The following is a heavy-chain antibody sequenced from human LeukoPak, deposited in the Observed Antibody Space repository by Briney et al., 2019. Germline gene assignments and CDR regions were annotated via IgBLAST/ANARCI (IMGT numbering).Heavy chain of an antibody. Sequence: SVKVSCKASGGTFSSYAISWVRQAPGQGLEWMGGIIPIFGTANYAQKFQGRVTITADKSTSTAYTELSSLRSEDTAVYYCARGSGYCSGGSCYPIDYWGQGTLVTVSS. CDR2: IIPIFGTA. J-gene: IGHJ4*02. CDR3: ARGSGYCSGGSCYPIDY. D-gene: IGHD2-15*01. CDR1: GGTFSSYA. V-gene: IGHV1-69*06.